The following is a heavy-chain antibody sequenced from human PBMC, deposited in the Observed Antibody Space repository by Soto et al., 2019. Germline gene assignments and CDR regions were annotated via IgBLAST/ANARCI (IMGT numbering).Heavy chain of an antibody. V-gene: IGHV3-23*01. J-gene: IGHJ4*02. CDR3: AKDFNWGPGY. D-gene: IGHD7-27*01. CDR2: INDSGGAT. CDR1: GFTFSTYV. Sequence: GGSLRLSCAASGFTFSTYVMNWVRQAPGKGLEWVSVINDSGGATYYADSVKGRFTISRDNSKNTLYLQMNSLRVDDTDVYYCAKDFNWGPGYWGQGTLVTVSS.